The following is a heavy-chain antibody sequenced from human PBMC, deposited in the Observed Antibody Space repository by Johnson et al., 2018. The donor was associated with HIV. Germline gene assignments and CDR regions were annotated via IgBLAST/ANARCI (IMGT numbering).Heavy chain of an antibody. CDR1: GFTFDDYA. J-gene: IGHJ3*02. CDR2: ISGSGGNT. V-gene: IGHV3-23*04. CDR3: AKDLTYVISAFDI. Sequence: VQLVESGGGVVQPGRSLRLSCAASGFTFDDYAMHWVRQAPGKGLEWVSSISGSGGNTYYADSVQGRFTISRDNSKNTLYLQMNSLGAEDTAVYFCAKDLTYVISAFDIWGQGTMVTVSS. D-gene: IGHD3-10*02.